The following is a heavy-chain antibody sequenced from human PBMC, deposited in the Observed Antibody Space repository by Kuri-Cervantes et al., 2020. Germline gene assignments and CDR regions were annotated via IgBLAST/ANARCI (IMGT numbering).Heavy chain of an antibody. Sequence: ASVKVSCKASGYTFTSYYLNWVRQDPGQGLEWMGWINPNSGGTNYAPKFQGRVTMTRDTSINTVYMELTNLRSDDTAIYYCARDHSGGWFDPWGQGVLVTVSS. V-gene: IGHV1-2*02. D-gene: IGHD1-26*01. J-gene: IGHJ5*02. CDR1: GYTFTSYY. CDR2: INPNSGGT. CDR3: ARDHSGGWFDP.